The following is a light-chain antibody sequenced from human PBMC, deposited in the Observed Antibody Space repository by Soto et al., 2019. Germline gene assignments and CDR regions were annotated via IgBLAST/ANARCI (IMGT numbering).Light chain of an antibody. CDR2: DAS. CDR1: QNIIRW. V-gene: IGKV1-5*01. J-gene: IGKJ3*01. Sequence: DIQMTQSPSTLSASVGDRVTITCRASQNIIRWLAWYQQKPGKAPKLLIYDASNLESGVPSRFSGSGSGTEFNLTISSLQTDDFATYYCQQYNTYWTFGPGTKVDIK. CDR3: QQYNTYWT.